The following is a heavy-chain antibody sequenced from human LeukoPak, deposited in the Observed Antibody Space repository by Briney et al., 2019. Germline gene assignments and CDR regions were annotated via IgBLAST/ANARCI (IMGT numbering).Heavy chain of an antibody. Sequence: ASVKVSCKASGYTFTSYGISWVRQAPGQGLEWMGWISAYNGNTNYAQKLQGRVTMTTDTSTSTAYMELRSLRSDDTAVYYCARDDLAAAGAYYYYGMDVWGKGTTATVSS. CDR2: ISAYNGNT. CDR1: GYTFTSYG. V-gene: IGHV1-18*04. D-gene: IGHD6-13*01. J-gene: IGHJ6*04. CDR3: ARDDLAAAGAYYYYGMDV.